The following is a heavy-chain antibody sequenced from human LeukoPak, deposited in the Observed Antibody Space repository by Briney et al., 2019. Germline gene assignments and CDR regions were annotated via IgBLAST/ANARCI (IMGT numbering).Heavy chain of an antibody. CDR1: GGSISSGSSY. Sequence: SETLSLTCTVSGGSISSGSSYWRWIRQPAGKGLEWIGRIYTSGSTNYNPSLKSRVTISIDTSKNQFSLKLSSVTAADTAVYYCASPDGWWGQGTLVTVSS. V-gene: IGHV4-61*02. J-gene: IGHJ4*02. CDR2: IYTSGST. D-gene: IGHD6-19*01. CDR3: ASPDGW.